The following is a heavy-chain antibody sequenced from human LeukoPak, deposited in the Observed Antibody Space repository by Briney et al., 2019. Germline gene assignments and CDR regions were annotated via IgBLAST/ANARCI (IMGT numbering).Heavy chain of an antibody. V-gene: IGHV3-48*04. J-gene: IGHJ4*02. Sequence: GGSLRLSCAASGLTFSSHAMSWVRQAPGKGLEWVSYISSSSSTIYYADSVKGRFTISRDNAKNSLYLQMNSLRAEDTAVYYCARDREGGVEAQIDYWAREPWSPSPQ. CDR2: ISSSSSTI. CDR3: ARDREGGVEAQIDY. D-gene: IGHD2-8*02. CDR1: GLTFSSHA.